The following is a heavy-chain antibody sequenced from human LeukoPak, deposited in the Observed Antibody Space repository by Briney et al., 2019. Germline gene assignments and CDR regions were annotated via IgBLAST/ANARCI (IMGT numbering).Heavy chain of an antibody. CDR1: GGSINSSSYY. Sequence: SETLSLTCTVSGGSINSSSYYWGWIRQPPGKGLEWIGSIYYSGRTYYNPSLKSRVTVSVDTSKNQFSLKLTSVTAADTAVYYCARQSGPYLHYWGQGSLVTVSS. J-gene: IGHJ4*02. CDR2: IYYSGRT. CDR3: ARQSGPYLHY. V-gene: IGHV4-39*01. D-gene: IGHD6-25*01.